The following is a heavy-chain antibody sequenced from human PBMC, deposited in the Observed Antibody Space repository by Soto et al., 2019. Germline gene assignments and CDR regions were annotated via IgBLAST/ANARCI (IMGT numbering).Heavy chain of an antibody. D-gene: IGHD6-6*01. V-gene: IGHV1-2*04. CDR2: INPNSGGT. Sequence: ASVKVSCKASGYTFTGYYMHWVRQAPGQGLEWMGWINPNSGGTNYAQKFQGWVTMTRDTSTSTAYMELSRLRSDDTAVYYCAREAARPDYYYYGMDVWGQGTTVTVS. CDR1: GYTFTGYY. CDR3: AREAARPDYYYYGMDV. J-gene: IGHJ6*02.